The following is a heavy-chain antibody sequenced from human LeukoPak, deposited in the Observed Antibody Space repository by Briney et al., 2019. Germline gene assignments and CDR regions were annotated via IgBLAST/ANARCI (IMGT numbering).Heavy chain of an antibody. CDR3: ARGSSGWYVWVFGY. CDR1: GFTFSSYA. D-gene: IGHD6-19*01. CDR2: ISYDGSNK. V-gene: IGHV3-30*04. Sequence: GGSLRLSCEVAGFTFSSYAMHWVRQAPGKGLEWVAVISYDGSNKYYADSVKGRFTISRDNSKNTLYLQMNSLRAEDTAVYYCARGSSGWYVWVFGYWGQGNLVTVSS. J-gene: IGHJ4*02.